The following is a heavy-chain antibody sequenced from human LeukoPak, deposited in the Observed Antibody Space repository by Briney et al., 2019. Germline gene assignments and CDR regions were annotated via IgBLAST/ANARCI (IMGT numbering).Heavy chain of an antibody. J-gene: IGHJ3*02. CDR2: ISGSGGNT. CDR3: AKGGGLRDAFDI. D-gene: IGHD5-12*01. V-gene: IGHV3-23*01. Sequence: GGSLRLSCVVSGFTFSSYAMSWVRQAPGKGLEWVSSISGSGGNTHYADSVKGRFTISRDNSKNTLYVQMNSLRAEDTAVYYCAKGGGLRDAFDIWGQGTMVTVSS. CDR1: GFTFSSYA.